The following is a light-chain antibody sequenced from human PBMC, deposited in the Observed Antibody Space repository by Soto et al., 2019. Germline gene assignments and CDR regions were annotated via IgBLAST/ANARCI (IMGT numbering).Light chain of an antibody. Sequence: DIQMTQSPSTLSASVGDRVTITCRASQSISSWLAWYQQKPGQAPNLLIYKASSLRSGVPSRFSGSGSGTEFTLTISSLQPDDFATYYCQQYGGYPYTFGQGTKLEI. J-gene: IGKJ2*01. V-gene: IGKV1-5*03. CDR3: QQYGGYPYT. CDR2: KAS. CDR1: QSISSW.